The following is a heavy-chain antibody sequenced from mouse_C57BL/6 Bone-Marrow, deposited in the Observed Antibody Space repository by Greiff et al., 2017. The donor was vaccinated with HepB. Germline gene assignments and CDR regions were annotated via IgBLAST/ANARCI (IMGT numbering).Heavy chain of an antibody. CDR3: ATSYYSNLYYYAMDY. CDR1: GYTFTDYY. V-gene: IGHV1-75*01. Sequence: QVQLQQSGPELVKPGASVKISCKASGYTFTDYYINWVKQRPGQGLEWIGWLFPGSGSTYYNEKFKGKSTLTVDNSSSTAYMLLSSLTSEDSAVYFCATSYYSNLYYYAMDYWGQGTSVTVSS. D-gene: IGHD2-5*01. CDR2: LFPGSGST. J-gene: IGHJ4*01.